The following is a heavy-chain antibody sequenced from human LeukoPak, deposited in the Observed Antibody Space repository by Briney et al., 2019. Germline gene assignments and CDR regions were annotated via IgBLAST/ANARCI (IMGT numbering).Heavy chain of an antibody. Sequence: GRSLRLSCAASGLSFSSYAMHWVRQAPGKGLEWVAVISYDGTEKYYGDSVKGRFTISRDNSKNTLYLQMNSLRAEDTALYYCARDGHGVPLDYWGQGTLVTVSP. CDR1: GLSFSSYA. D-gene: IGHD4-17*01. V-gene: IGHV3-30-3*01. J-gene: IGHJ4*02. CDR3: ARDGHGVPLDY. CDR2: ISYDGTEK.